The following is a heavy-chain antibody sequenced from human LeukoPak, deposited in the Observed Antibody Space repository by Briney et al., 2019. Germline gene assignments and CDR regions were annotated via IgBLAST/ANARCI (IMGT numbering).Heavy chain of an antibody. CDR1: GGSISSYY. CDR3: ARVWDLRNFDY. CDR2: IYYSGST. Sequence: PSETLSLTCTVSGGSISSYYWSWIRQPPGKGLEWIGYIYYSGSTNYNPSPKSRVTISVDTSKNQFSLKLGSVTAADTAVYYCARVWDLRNFDYWGQGTLVTVSS. D-gene: IGHD3-16*01. V-gene: IGHV4-59*01. J-gene: IGHJ4*02.